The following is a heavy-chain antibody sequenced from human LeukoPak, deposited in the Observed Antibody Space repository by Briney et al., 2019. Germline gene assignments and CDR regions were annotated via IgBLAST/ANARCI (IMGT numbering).Heavy chain of an antibody. CDR3: ARSGYSSGWYRSRRNAFDI. CDR2: IYYSGST. J-gene: IGHJ3*02. Sequence: SETLSLTGTVSGGSISSYYWGWIRQPPGKGLEWIGSIYYSGSTNYNPSLKSRVTISVDTSKNQFSLKLSSVTAADTAVYYCARSGYSSGWYRSRRNAFDIWGQGTMVTVSS. D-gene: IGHD6-19*01. V-gene: IGHV4-39*07. CDR1: GGSISSYY.